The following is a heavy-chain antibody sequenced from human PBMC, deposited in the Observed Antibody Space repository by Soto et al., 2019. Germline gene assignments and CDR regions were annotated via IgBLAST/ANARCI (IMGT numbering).Heavy chain of an antibody. V-gene: IGHV4-30-4*01. Sequence: SETLSLTCTVSGGSISSGDYYWSWIRQPPGKGLEWIGYIYYSGSTYYNPSLKSRVTISVDTSKNQFSLKLSSVTAADTAVYYCARDVTYYDRSGYYLGGMDVWGQGTTVTVSS. D-gene: IGHD3-22*01. CDR2: IYYSGST. CDR1: GGSISSGDYY. J-gene: IGHJ6*02. CDR3: ARDVTYYDRSGYYLGGMDV.